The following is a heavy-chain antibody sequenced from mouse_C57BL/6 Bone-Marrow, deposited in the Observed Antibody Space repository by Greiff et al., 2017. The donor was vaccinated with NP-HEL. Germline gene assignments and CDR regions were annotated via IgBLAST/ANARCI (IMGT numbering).Heavy chain of an antibody. CDR1: GYSFTGYY. Sequence: VQLQQSGPELVKPGASVKISCKASGYSFTGYYMNWVKQSPEKSLEWIGEINPSTGGTTYNQKFKDKATLTVDKSSSTAYMQLKSLTSEDSAVYYCARGDYDAWFAYWGQGTLVTVSA. CDR3: ARGDYDAWFAY. J-gene: IGHJ3*01. D-gene: IGHD2-4*01. CDR2: INPSTGGT. V-gene: IGHV1-42*01.